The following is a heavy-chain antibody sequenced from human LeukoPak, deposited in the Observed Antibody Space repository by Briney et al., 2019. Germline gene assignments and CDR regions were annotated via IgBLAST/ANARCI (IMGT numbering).Heavy chain of an antibody. CDR2: ISYDGSNK. V-gene: IGHV3-30*03. J-gene: IGHJ3*02. CDR3: ARGGPPRYFEWLLSALDAFDI. Sequence: PGGSLRLSCAASGFTFSSYGMHWVRQAPGKGLEWVAVISYDGSNKYYADSVKGRFTISRDNSKNTLYLQMNSLRAEDTAVYYCARGGPPRYFEWLLSALDAFDIWGQGTMVTVSS. D-gene: IGHD3-9*01. CDR1: GFTFSSYG.